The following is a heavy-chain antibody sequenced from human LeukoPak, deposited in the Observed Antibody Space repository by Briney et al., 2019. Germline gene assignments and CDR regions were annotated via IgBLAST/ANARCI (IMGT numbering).Heavy chain of an antibody. J-gene: IGHJ4*02. Sequence: GRSLRLSCVASGFTFYDYAMHWVRQAPGKGLEWISAISWKSHNIGYADSVKGRFTVSRDNAKNSLYLQLNSLTVDDTAFYYCAKGCSGWSCSYFDSWGQGTLVTVFS. CDR3: AKGCSGWSCSYFDS. CDR2: ISWKSHNI. V-gene: IGHV3-9*01. CDR1: GFTFYDYA. D-gene: IGHD6-19*01.